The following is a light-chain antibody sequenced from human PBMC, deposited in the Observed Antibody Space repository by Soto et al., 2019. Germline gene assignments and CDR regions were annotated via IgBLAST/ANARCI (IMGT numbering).Light chain of an antibody. CDR1: SSDVGSYNL. Sequence: QSALTQPASVSGSPGQSITISCTGTSSDVGSYNLVSRYQQHPGKAPKLMIYEGSKRPSGISNRFSGSKSGNTASLTISGLQAEDEAEYYCCSYADSSRIYVFGSGTKVTVL. CDR3: CSYADSSRIYV. CDR2: EGS. J-gene: IGLJ1*01. V-gene: IGLV2-23*01.